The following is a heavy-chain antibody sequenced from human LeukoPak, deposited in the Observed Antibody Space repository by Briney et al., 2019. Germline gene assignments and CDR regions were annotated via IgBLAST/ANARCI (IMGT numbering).Heavy chain of an antibody. V-gene: IGHV4-39*01. D-gene: IGHD3-22*01. CDR1: GASISSRSYY. Sequence: SETPSLTCTVFGASISSRSYYWGWIRQSPGKGLEWIGNMYYSGSTHYSPSLNSRVTISRQTSKNQVSLKLSSVTAADSAVYYCARLEDSGGYRFDYWGQGALVTVSS. J-gene: IGHJ4*02. CDR3: ARLEDSGGYRFDY. CDR2: MYYSGST.